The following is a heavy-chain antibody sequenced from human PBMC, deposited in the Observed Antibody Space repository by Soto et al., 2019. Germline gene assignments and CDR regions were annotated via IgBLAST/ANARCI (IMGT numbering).Heavy chain of an antibody. CDR3: ARDTRSEAFDS. CDR1: RFTFSNYW. J-gene: IGHJ3*02. CDR2: IRPDGSDE. V-gene: IGHV3-7*01. Sequence: GGSLRLSCVGARFTFSNYWMSWIRQAPGKGLEWVANIRPDGSDEEYIESVQGRFTISRDNAKSSLYLQMDSLRAEDTAVDYCARDTRSEAFDSWGQGNMVTFSS.